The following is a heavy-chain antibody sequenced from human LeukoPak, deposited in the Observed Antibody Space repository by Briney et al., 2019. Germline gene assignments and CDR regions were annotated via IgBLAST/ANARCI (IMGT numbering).Heavy chain of an antibody. D-gene: IGHD3-22*01. Sequence: GGSLRLSCAASGFTFSSYAMSWVRQAPGKGLEWVSAISGSGGSTYYADSVKGRFTISRDNSKNTLYLQMNSPRAEDTAVYYCAKVDYYDSSGYGYWGQGTLVTVSS. J-gene: IGHJ4*02. CDR2: ISGSGGST. CDR3: AKVDYYDSSGYGY. V-gene: IGHV3-23*01. CDR1: GFTFSSYA.